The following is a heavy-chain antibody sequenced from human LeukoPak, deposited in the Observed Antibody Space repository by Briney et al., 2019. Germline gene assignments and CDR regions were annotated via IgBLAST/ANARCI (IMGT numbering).Heavy chain of an antibody. CDR2: IYHSGST. Sequence: SETLSLTCAVSGGSISSSNWWSWVRQPPGKGLEWIGEIYHSGSTNYNPSLKSRVTMLLDKSKNQFSLKLSSVTAADTAVYYCARNGGNSDFDYWGQGTLVTVSS. V-gene: IGHV4-4*02. CDR1: GGSISSSNW. CDR3: ARNGGNSDFDY. J-gene: IGHJ4*02. D-gene: IGHD4-23*01.